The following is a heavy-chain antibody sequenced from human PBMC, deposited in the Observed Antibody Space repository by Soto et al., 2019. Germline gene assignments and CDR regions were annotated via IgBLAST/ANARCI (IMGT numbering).Heavy chain of an antibody. CDR2: MNAGVGNT. V-gene: IGHV1-3*01. J-gene: IGHJ4*02. CDR1: GYTFTDYA. Sequence: HVELVQSGADVKKPGASVTISCKASGYTFTDYALHWVRQAPGQRLEWMGWMNAGVGNTLYSQKLQGRNTTTRDTPASTAYMELHSLKAEDTAISYCARDTGYTFGSLNYWGPGTLVTVSS. D-gene: IGHD5-18*01. CDR3: ARDTGYTFGSLNY.